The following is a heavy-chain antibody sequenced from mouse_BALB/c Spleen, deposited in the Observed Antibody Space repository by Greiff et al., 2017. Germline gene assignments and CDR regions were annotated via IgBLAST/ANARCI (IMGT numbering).Heavy chain of an antibody. CDR1: GYTFTDYN. Sequence: VQLKESGPELVKPGASVKIPCKASGYTFTDYNMDWVKQSHGKSLEWIGDINPNNGGTIYNQKFKGKATLTVDKSSSTAYMELRSLTSEDTAVYYCARGDYYGNQGFAYWGQGTLVTVSA. V-gene: IGHV1-18*01. CDR3: ARGDYYGNQGFAY. J-gene: IGHJ3*01. CDR2: INPNNGGT. D-gene: IGHD2-1*01.